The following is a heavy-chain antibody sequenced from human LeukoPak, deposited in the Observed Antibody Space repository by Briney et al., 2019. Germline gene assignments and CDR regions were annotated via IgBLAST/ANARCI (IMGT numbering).Heavy chain of an antibody. CDR1: GGSISSYY. D-gene: IGHD6-19*01. Sequence: SETLSLTCTVSGGSISSYYWSWIRQPPGKGLEWIGYIYYSGSTNYNPSLKSRVTISVDTSKNQFSLKLSAVTAADTAVYYCARTSGWYYFDYWGQGTLVTVSS. J-gene: IGHJ4*02. V-gene: IGHV4-59*08. CDR3: ARTSGWYYFDY. CDR2: IYYSGST.